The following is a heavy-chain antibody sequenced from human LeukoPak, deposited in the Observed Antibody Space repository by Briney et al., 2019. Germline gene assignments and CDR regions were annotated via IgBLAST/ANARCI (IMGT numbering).Heavy chain of an antibody. CDR3: ARASCSGGSCYPDV. Sequence: PWGSLRLSCAASGFTFSSYSMNWVRQAPGKGLEWVSSIRISSSYIYYADSVKGRFTISRDNAKNSLSLQMNSLRAEDTAVYYCARASCSGGSCYPDVWGQGTTVTVSS. J-gene: IGHJ6*02. V-gene: IGHV3-21*01. CDR2: IRISSSYI. CDR1: GFTFSSYS. D-gene: IGHD2-15*01.